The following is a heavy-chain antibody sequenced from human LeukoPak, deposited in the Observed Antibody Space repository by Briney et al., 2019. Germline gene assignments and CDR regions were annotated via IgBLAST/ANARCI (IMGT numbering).Heavy chain of an antibody. CDR2: IFYSGGT. CDR3: ARGVGLHVYYFDY. Sequence: PSETLSLTCTVSGGSISSYYWIWIRQPPGKGLEWIGYIFYSGGTNYNPSLKSRVTMSVDTSKTQFSLKLSSVTAADTAVYYCARGVGLHVYYFDYWGQGALVTVSS. D-gene: IGHD3-16*01. V-gene: IGHV4-59*01. CDR1: GGSISSYY. J-gene: IGHJ4*02.